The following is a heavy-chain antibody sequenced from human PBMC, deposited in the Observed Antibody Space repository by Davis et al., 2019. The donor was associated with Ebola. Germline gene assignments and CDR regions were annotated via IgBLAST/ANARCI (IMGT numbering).Heavy chain of an antibody. V-gene: IGHV5-51*01. CDR1: GYDFPIYW. D-gene: IGHD5-24*01. CDR2: IFPGDSDT. CDR3: ARGTNGYNPGGYFDS. J-gene: IGHJ4*02. Sequence: GESLKISCKASGYDFPIYWIVWVRQLPGKGLECMGIIFPGDSDTRYSPSFQGQVTISADKSISTAYLQWSSLKASDTAIYYCARGTNGYNPGGYFDSWGQGTLVTVS.